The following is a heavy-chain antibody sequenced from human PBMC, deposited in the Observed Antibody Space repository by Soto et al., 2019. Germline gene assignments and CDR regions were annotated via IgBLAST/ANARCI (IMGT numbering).Heavy chain of an antibody. CDR1: GGSISSSNW. Sequence: QVQLQESGPGLVKPSGTLSLTCAVSGGSISSSNWWSWVRQPPGKGLEWIGEIYHSGSTNYNPSLKSRVTISVDKSKNHFSLKLSSVTAADTAVYYCARDRGNDYGDFYWYFDLWGRGTLVTVSS. J-gene: IGHJ2*01. D-gene: IGHD4-17*01. CDR3: ARDRGNDYGDFYWYFDL. V-gene: IGHV4-4*02. CDR2: IYHSGST.